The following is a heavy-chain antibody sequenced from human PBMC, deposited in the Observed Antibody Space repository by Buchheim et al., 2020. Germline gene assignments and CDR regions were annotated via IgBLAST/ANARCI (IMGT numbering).Heavy chain of an antibody. Sequence: EVQLVESGGGLVQPGGSLRLSCAASEFTFSNYWMTWVRQAPGKGLEWVANINQDGSEKYYLDSVKGRFTIHRDNAKNSLYLQMNSLRAEDTAVYYCARDIPNYSSGQLTSWGQGTL. CDR1: EFTFSNYW. J-gene: IGHJ5*02. CDR3: ARDIPNYSSGQLTS. CDR2: INQDGSEK. V-gene: IGHV3-7*01. D-gene: IGHD6-19*01.